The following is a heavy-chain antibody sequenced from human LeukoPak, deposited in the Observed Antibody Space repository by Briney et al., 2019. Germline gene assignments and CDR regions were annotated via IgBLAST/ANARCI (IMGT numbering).Heavy chain of an antibody. J-gene: IGHJ4*02. D-gene: IGHD2-2*01. Sequence: GSLRLSCAASGFTFSSYAMSWVRQAPGKGLEWVSAISGSGGSTSYADSVKGRFTISRDNSKNTLYLQMNSLRAEDTAVYYCAKFGILYQLLMGYFDYWGQGTLVTVSS. CDR1: GFTFSSYA. CDR3: AKFGILYQLLMGYFDY. V-gene: IGHV3-23*01. CDR2: ISGSGGST.